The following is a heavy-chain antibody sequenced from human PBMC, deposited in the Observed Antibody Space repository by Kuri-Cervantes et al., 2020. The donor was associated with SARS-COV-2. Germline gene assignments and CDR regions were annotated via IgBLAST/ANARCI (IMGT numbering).Heavy chain of an antibody. Sequence: GSLRLSCAVSGYSISSDYYWGWIRQPPGKGLEWIGSIYHSGSTYYNPSLKSRVTISVDTSKNQFSLKLSSVTAADTAVYYCARDWGDYYDNSGSDAFDIWGQGTMVTVSS. CDR2: IYHSGST. D-gene: IGHD3-22*01. CDR1: GYSISSDYY. CDR3: ARDWGDYYDNSGSDAFDI. J-gene: IGHJ3*02. V-gene: IGHV4-38-2*02.